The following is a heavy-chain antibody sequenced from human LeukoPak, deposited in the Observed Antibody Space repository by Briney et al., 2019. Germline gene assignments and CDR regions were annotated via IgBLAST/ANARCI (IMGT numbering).Heavy chain of an antibody. Sequence: SETLSLTCAVYGVSFSGYYWSWLRQPPGKGLEGVGEINHSGSTNYNPSLNSRVTISVDTSKNQFSLKLSSVTAADTAVYYCARGGGCSGGSCLFFDYWGQGTLVTVSS. CDR3: ARGGGCSGGSCLFFDY. CDR1: GVSFSGYY. CDR2: INHSGST. J-gene: IGHJ4*02. V-gene: IGHV4-34*01. D-gene: IGHD2-15*01.